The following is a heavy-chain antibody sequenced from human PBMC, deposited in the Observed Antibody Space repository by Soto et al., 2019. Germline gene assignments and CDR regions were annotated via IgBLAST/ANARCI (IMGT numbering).Heavy chain of an antibody. CDR3: ARGKIIGP. CDR2: VHYSGTT. V-gene: IGHV4-59*01. D-gene: IGHD3-3*01. CDR1: GGSISTYY. Sequence: QVQLQESGPGLVKPSETLSLTCTVSGGSISTYYWTWIRQPPGKGLEWIGYVHYSGTTNYNPSLRSRVTMSVATSKNPFSLTLRSVTAADTAVYYCARGKIIGPWGQGTLVTVSS. J-gene: IGHJ5*02.